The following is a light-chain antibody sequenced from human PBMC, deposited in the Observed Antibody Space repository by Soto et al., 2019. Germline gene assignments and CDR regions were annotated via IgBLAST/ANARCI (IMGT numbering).Light chain of an antibody. CDR1: SSDVGGYNR. J-gene: IGLJ1*01. CDR3: YSYTSSSTYV. CDR2: EVI. V-gene: IGLV2-18*02. Sequence: QSALTQPPSVSGSPGQSATISCTGTSSDVGGYNRVSWYQQPPGTAPKLVIYEVIHRPSGVPARFSGSKSGNTASLTISGLQAEDEADYYCYSYTSSSTYVFGTGTQLTVL.